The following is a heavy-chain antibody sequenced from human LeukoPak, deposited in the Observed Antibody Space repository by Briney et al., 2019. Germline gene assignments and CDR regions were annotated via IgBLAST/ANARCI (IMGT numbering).Heavy chain of an antibody. CDR2: INPNSGGT. V-gene: IGHV1-2*04. CDR3: ARVAVALTQDWYFDL. Sequence: ASVKVSCKASGYTFTGYYMHWVRQAPGQGLEWMGWINPNSGGTNYAQKFQGWVTMTRDTSISTAYMELSRLRSDDTAVYYCARVAVALTQDWYFDLWGRGTLVTVSS. J-gene: IGHJ2*01. D-gene: IGHD2-15*01. CDR1: GYTFTGYY.